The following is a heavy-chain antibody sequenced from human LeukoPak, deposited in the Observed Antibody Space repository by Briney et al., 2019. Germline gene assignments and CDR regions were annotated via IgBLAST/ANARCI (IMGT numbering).Heavy chain of an antibody. CDR3: AKDGNASSGYYHLDY. V-gene: IGHV3-43D*03. CDR2: ISWDGGST. Sequence: PGGSLRLPCVGSGFTFDDYAMHWVRQAPGKGLERVSLISWDGGSTYYADSVKGRFTISRDNSKNSLYLQMNSLRAEDTALYYCAKDGNASSGYYHLDYWRQGTLVTVSS. J-gene: IGHJ4*02. CDR1: GFTFDDYA. D-gene: IGHD3-22*01.